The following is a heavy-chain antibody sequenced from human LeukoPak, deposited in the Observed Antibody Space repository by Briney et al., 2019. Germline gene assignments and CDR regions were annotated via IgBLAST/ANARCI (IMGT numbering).Heavy chain of an antibody. J-gene: IGHJ4*02. V-gene: IGHV4-34*01. CDR1: GGSFSGYY. CDR3: ARGGLLWANQKDY. Sequence: SETLSLTCAVYGGSFSGYYWSWIRQPPGKGLEWIGEINHSGSTNYNPSLKSRVTISEDTSKNQFSLKLSSVTAADTAVYYCARGGLLWANQKDYWGQGTLVTVSS. D-gene: IGHD3-10*01. CDR2: INHSGST.